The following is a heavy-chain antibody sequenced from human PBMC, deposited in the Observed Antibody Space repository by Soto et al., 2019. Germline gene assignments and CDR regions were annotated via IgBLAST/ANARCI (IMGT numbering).Heavy chain of an antibody. V-gene: IGHV4-61*01. Sequence: SETLSLTCSVSGGSVSNKTYYWSWIRQPPGKRLEWIGYVYYSGTTNYNPSLKSRVTISVDLSKNQFSLRLSSVTTADTALYYCARTTAVPNTLRSRYFFDYWGQGTLVTVSA. CDR2: VYYSGTT. D-gene: IGHD4-17*01. J-gene: IGHJ4*02. CDR1: GGSVSNKTYY. CDR3: ARTTAVPNTLRSRYFFDY.